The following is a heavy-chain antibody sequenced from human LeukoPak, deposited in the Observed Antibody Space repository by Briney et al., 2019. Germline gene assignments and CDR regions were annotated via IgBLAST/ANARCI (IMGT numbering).Heavy chain of an antibody. CDR3: ASSAVVVAATDTYYYYGMDV. CDR1: GGSVSSGSYS. J-gene: IGHJ6*02. Sequence: PSETLSLTCTVSGGSVSSGSYSWSWIRQPPGKGLEWIGYIYHSGSTYYNPSLKSRVTISVDRSKNQFSLKLSSVTAADTAVYYCASSAVVVAATDTYYYYGMDVWGQGTTVTVSS. V-gene: IGHV4-30-2*01. D-gene: IGHD2-15*01. CDR2: IYHSGST.